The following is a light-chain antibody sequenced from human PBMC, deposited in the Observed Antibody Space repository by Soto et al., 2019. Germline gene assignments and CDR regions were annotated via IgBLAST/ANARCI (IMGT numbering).Light chain of an antibody. CDR2: SAS. CDR3: QKYDSAPRT. Sequence: DTQMTQSPTSLSASVGDSVTITCRASQGINNYLAWYQQKPGKVPVLLIYSASTLKAGIPSRFSGSGAGTDFTLTISSLQPEDFATYSCQKYDSAPRTFGQGTKVDIK. V-gene: IGKV1-27*01. CDR1: QGINNY. J-gene: IGKJ1*01.